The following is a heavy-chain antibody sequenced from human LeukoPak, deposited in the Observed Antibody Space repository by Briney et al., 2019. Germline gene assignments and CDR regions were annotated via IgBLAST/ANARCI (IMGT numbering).Heavy chain of an antibody. Sequence: GGSLRLSCAASGFTFSSYGMHWVRQAPGKGLEWVAVIWYDGSNKYYADSVKGRFTISRDNSKNTLYLQMNSLRAEGTAVYYCAREQAANHYDSSGYYFDYWGQGTLVTVSS. CDR1: GFTFSSYG. D-gene: IGHD3-22*01. J-gene: IGHJ4*02. CDR2: IWYDGSNK. V-gene: IGHV3-33*01. CDR3: AREQAANHYDSSGYYFDY.